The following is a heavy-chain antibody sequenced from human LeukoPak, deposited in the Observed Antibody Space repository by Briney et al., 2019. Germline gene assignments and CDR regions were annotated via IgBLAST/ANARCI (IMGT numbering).Heavy chain of an antibody. CDR1: GFTFSSYA. V-gene: IGHV3-23*01. J-gene: IGHJ6*02. CDR3: AKGDIVVVSAAIFYYYYGMDV. CDR2: ISGSGGST. D-gene: IGHD2-2*01. Sequence: GGSLRLSCAASGFTFSSYAMSWVRQAPGKGLEWVSAISGSGGSTYYADSVKGRFTISRDNSKNTLYLQMNSLRAEDTAVYYCAKGDIVVVSAAIFYYYYGMDVWGQGTTVTVSS.